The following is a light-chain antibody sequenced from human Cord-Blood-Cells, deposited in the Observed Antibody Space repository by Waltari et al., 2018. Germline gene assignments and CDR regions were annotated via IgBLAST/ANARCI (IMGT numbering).Light chain of an antibody. J-gene: IGLJ3*02. Sequence: QSALTQPASVSGSPGQSITISCTGTSSDVGSYNLVSWDQQDPGKAPKLMIYEGSKRPSVVSNRFSGSKSGNTASLTISGLQAEDEADYYCCSYAGSSTWVFGGGTKLTVL. CDR1: SSDVGSYNL. CDR2: EGS. CDR3: CSYAGSSTWV. V-gene: IGLV2-23*01.